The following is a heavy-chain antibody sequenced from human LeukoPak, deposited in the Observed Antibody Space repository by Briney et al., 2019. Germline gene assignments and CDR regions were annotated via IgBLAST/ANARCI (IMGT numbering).Heavy chain of an antibody. Sequence: GGSLRLSCAAPGFTFSSYEMNWVRQAPGKGLEWASYIGTSDSSTYYVDSVKGRFTISRDNAKNSLYLQMNSLRAEDTAVYYCARYGDSSVYYSADAFDIWGQGTMVTVSS. CDR1: GFTFSSYE. D-gene: IGHD3-22*01. V-gene: IGHV3-48*03. J-gene: IGHJ3*02. CDR2: IGTSDSST. CDR3: ARYGDSSVYYSADAFDI.